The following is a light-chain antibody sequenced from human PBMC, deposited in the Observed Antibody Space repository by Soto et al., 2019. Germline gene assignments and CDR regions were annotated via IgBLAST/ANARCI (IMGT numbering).Light chain of an antibody. V-gene: IGKV1-5*01. CDR1: QRGSHW. J-gene: IGKJ2*01. CDR3: QQYNSYQYT. Sequence: DIQMTQSPSTLSESVGDRVTTTCRPIQRGSHWLAWYQQKPGKAPKALIYDASTLETGVPSRFSGSGSGTDFTLTISSLQPDDFATYYCQQYNSYQYTFGQGTKLEMK. CDR2: DAS.